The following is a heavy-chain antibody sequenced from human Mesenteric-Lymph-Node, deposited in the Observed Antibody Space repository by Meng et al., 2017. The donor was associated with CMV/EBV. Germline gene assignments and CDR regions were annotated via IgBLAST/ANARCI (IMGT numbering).Heavy chain of an antibody. CDR2: IYYSGST. CDR3: ARGQLELQLRDYYYGMDV. D-gene: IGHD1-7*01. CDR1: GGSISSSSYY. J-gene: IGHJ6*02. V-gene: IGHV4-39*07. Sequence: GSLRLSCTVSGGSISSSSYYWGWIRQPPGKGLEWIGSIYYSGSTYYNPSLKSRVTISVDTSKNQFSLKLSSVTAADTAVYYCARGQLELQLRDYYYGMDVWGQGTTVTVSS.